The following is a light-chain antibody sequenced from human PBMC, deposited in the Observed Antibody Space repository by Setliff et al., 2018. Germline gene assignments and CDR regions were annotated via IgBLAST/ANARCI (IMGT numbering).Light chain of an antibody. Sequence: QSALTQPPSVSGSPGQSVTISCTGTSSDVGGYNYVSWYQQHPGKAPKLMIYEVSKRPSGVPDRFSGSKSGNTASLTVSGLQAEDEADYYCSSYAGSNNFPYVFGTGTKVTVL. CDR2: EVS. CDR3: SSYAGSNNFPYV. CDR1: SSDVGGYNY. J-gene: IGLJ1*01. V-gene: IGLV2-8*01.